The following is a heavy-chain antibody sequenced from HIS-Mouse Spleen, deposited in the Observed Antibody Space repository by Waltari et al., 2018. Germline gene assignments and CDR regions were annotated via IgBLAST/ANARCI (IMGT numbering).Heavy chain of an antibody. CDR3: AREIPYSSSWYDWYFDL. CDR1: GGSFSSSRYY. D-gene: IGHD6-13*01. Sequence: QLQLQESGPGLVKPSETLSLTCTVSGGSFSSSRYYWGWIRQPPGKGLEGIGSIYYSGSTYYNPSLKSRVTISVDTSKNQFSLKLSSVTAADTAVYYCAREIPYSSSWYDWYFDLWGRGTLVTVSS. V-gene: IGHV4-39*07. CDR2: IYYSGST. J-gene: IGHJ2*01.